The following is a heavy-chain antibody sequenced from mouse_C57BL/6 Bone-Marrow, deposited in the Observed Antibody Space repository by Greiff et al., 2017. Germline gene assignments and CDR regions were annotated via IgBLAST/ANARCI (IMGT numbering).Heavy chain of an antibody. J-gene: IGHJ4*01. CDR1: GFTFSDYY. CDR3: ARHDYVGAMNY. CDR2: ISNGGGST. D-gene: IGHD2-4*01. Sequence: EVMLVESGGGLVQPGGSLKLSCAVSGFTFSDYYMYLVRLTPETRLERVAYISNGGGSTYYPDTVKGRFTIASSNAKNTLYLQMSRLKSEDTAIYYCARHDYVGAMNYWGQGASVNVSS. V-gene: IGHV5-12*01.